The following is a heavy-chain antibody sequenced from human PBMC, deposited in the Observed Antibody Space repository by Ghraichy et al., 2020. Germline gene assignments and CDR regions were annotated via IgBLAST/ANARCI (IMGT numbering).Heavy chain of an antibody. Sequence: SETLSLTCAVYGGSFSGYYWNWIRQPPGKGLEWIGEINHSGSTNYNPSLKSRVTISVDTSKNQFSLKLSSVTAADTAVYYCARVPLFHGVVTRPIGKRSYYYGMDVWGQGTTVTVSS. D-gene: IGHD2-21*02. CDR2: INHSGST. CDR1: GGSFSGYY. CDR3: ARVPLFHGVVTRPIGKRSYYYGMDV. V-gene: IGHV4-34*01. J-gene: IGHJ6*02.